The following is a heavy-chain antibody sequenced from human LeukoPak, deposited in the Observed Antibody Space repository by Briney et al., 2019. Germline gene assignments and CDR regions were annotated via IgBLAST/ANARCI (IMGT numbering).Heavy chain of an antibody. Sequence: SETLSFTCTVSSGSIRTSYCSWIRQPPGKGLEWIGYIYYSGGTNYNPSLKSRVTISVDTSRNQFSLKLSSVTAADTAVYYCARAPNPDFFDDWGQGTLVTVSS. V-gene: IGHV4-59*01. J-gene: IGHJ4*02. CDR1: SGSIRTSY. CDR3: ARAPNPDFFDD. CDR2: IYYSGGT. D-gene: IGHD2-8*01.